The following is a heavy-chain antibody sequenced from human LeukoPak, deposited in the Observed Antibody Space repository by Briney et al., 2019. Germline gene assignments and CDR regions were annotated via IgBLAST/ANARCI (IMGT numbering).Heavy chain of an antibody. D-gene: IGHD1-14*01. CDR3: ATETNGRHYDY. Sequence: PGWSLRLSCTASGLTFSTSGFNWVRQAPGKGLEWVASIGPTGSDRYHADSIKGRFTISRDNANNFLYLQMNSLRAEDTAVYYCATETNGRHYDYWGQGTLLTVSS. CDR2: IGPTGSDR. J-gene: IGHJ4*02. V-gene: IGHV3-21*06. CDR1: GLTFSTSG.